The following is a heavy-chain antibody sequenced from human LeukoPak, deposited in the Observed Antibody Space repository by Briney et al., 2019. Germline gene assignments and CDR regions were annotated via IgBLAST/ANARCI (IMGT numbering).Heavy chain of an antibody. CDR1: GFTFSSYW. J-gene: IGHJ4*02. CDR3: ARGKDSSGYYYVGLY. D-gene: IGHD3-22*01. V-gene: IGHV3-74*01. Sequence: PGGSLRLSCVASGFTFSSYWMHWVRQDPRKGLVWVSRINGDGRNINYADSVRGRFTVSRDNAKNTLYLQMNSLRAEDTAVYYCARGKDSSGYYYVGLYWGQGTLVTVSS. CDR2: INGDGRNI.